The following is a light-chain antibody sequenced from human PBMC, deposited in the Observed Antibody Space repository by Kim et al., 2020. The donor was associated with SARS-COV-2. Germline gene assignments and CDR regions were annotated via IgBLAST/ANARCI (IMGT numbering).Light chain of an antibody. CDR3: QQRGSWPPALT. CDR1: NRVDIS. V-gene: IGKV3-11*01. J-gene: IGKJ4*01. Sequence: PGGSATPPCRASNRVDISWAWDQQTPSQPPRLLIYDAAIRAAGVPDRVSGSGSGTDFTLTIASLAPEDFAVYYCQQRGSWPPALTFGGGTKVDIK. CDR2: DAA.